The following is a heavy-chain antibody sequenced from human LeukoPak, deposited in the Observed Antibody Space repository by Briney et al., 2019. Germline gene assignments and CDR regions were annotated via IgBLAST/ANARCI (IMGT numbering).Heavy chain of an antibody. J-gene: IGHJ4*02. Sequence: AETLSLTCTVSGGSISSSSYYWGWIRQPPGKGLEWIGSISYSGSTYYNPSLKSRVTISVDTSKNQFSLKLSSVTAADTAVYYCARWSYRSTYFDYWGQGTLVTVSS. D-gene: IGHD3-16*02. CDR2: ISYSGST. V-gene: IGHV4-39*01. CDR1: GGSISSSSYY. CDR3: ARWSYRSTYFDY.